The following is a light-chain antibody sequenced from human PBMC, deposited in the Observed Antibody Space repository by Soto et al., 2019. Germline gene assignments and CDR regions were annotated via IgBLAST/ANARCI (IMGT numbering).Light chain of an antibody. CDR3: QQSYNTPWT. CDR1: QSISNY. V-gene: IGKV1-39*01. J-gene: IGKJ1*01. CDR2: AAS. Sequence: EIQMTQSTSSLSASVGDRVTITCRASQSISNYLNWYQQKPGQAPKLLIYAASSFLSGVPSRFSGSGSGTDFTLTISSLQPGDFATYYCQQSYNTPWTFAQGTKVAIK.